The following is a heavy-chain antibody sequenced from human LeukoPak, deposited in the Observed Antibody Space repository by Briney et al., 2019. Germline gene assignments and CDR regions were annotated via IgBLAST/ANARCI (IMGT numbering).Heavy chain of an antibody. CDR1: GFPFSNYA. CDR2: ISGSGDGT. V-gene: IGHV3-23*01. D-gene: IGHD4-17*01. Sequence: PGGSLRLSCAASGFPFSNYAMSWVRQAPGKGLEWVSGISGSGDGTNYADPVKGRFTISRDNSKNTLYLQMNSLRAEDTAVYYCAKAVSPPTVTTAWGGYYYYYMDVWGKGTTVTVSS. J-gene: IGHJ6*03. CDR3: AKAVSPPTVTTAWGGYYYYYMDV.